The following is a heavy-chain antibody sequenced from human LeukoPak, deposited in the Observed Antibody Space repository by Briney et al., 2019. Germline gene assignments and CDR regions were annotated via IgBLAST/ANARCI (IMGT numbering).Heavy chain of an antibody. Sequence: GGSLRLSSAPSGFTSSTYAMHSVCQAPGKGLEFVSGISSNGGSTYYATSAKGRFTISRDNSKNTLNLQMGSLRAEDMAVYYCARGVMSTAMVTKGFDCWGQGTLVTVSS. J-gene: IGHJ4*02. V-gene: IGHV3-64*01. CDR3: ARGVMSTAMVTKGFDC. D-gene: IGHD5-18*01. CDR2: ISSNGGST. CDR1: GFTSSTYA.